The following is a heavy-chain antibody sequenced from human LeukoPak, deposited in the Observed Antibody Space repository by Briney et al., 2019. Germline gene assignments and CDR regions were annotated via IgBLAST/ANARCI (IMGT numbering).Heavy chain of an antibody. CDR2: ISYSGST. V-gene: IGHV4-59*01. J-gene: IGHJ4*02. CDR3: ARGGPGTGYHYYLDY. CDR1: GGSISRYY. Sequence: SETLSLTCTVSGGSISRYYWNWIRQPPGKGLEWIGFISYSGSTNSNPSLKSRVTISVDTSKNQFSLNLRSVTGADTAVYYCARGGPGTGYHYYLDYWGQGTLVTVSS. D-gene: IGHD3-9*01.